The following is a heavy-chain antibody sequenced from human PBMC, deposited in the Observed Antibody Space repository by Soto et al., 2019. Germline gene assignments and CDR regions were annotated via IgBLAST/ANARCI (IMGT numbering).Heavy chain of an antibody. Sequence: EVQLVESGGGLVKPGGSLRLSCAASGFTFSSYSMNWVRQAPGKGLEWVSSISSSSSYIYYADSVKGRFTISRDNAETSLFLKMNGLRAEDTAVYYCARETYCISTRCYASYYYGMDVWGQGTTVTVSS. CDR2: ISSSSSYI. V-gene: IGHV3-21*01. D-gene: IGHD2-2*01. CDR3: ARETYCISTRCYASYYYGMDV. CDR1: GFTFSSYS. J-gene: IGHJ6*02.